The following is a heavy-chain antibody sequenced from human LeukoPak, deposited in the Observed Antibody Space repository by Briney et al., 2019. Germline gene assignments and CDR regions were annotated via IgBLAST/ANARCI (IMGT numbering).Heavy chain of an antibody. CDR1: GFTFSSYG. CDR3: AKLQYGSGSLDAFDI. Sequence: PGGSLRLSCAASGFTFSSYGMSWVRQAPGKGLEWISAISGSGGSTYYADSVKGRFTISRDNSKNTLYLQMNSLRAEDTAVYYCAKLQYGSGSLDAFDIWGQGTMVTVSS. D-gene: IGHD3-10*01. CDR2: ISGSGGST. V-gene: IGHV3-23*01. J-gene: IGHJ3*02.